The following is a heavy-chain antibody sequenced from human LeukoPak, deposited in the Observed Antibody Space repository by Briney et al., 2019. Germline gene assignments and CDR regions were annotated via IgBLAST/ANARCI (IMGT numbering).Heavy chain of an antibody. CDR2: IRYDGSNK. Sequence: PGGSLRLSCAASGFTFSSYGMHWVRQAPGKGLEWVAFIRYDGSNKYYADSVKGRFTISRDNSKNTLYLQMNSLRAEDTAVYYCAKGITMVRGVLDAFDIWGQGTMVTVSS. CDR3: AKGITMVRGVLDAFDI. V-gene: IGHV3-30*02. CDR1: GFTFSSYG. J-gene: IGHJ3*02. D-gene: IGHD3-10*01.